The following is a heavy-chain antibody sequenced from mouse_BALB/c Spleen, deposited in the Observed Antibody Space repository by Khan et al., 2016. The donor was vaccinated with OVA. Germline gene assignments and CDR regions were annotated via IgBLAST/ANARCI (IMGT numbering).Heavy chain of an antibody. CDR3: ARAFYNGAWFAY. D-gene: IGHD1-3*01. J-gene: IGHJ3*01. V-gene: IGHV2-9*02. CDR2: IWAGGST. CDR1: GFSLSNYG. Sequence: VQLQESGPGLVAPSQTLSITCTVSGFSLSNYGAHWVRQPPGRGLEWLGVIWAGGSTNHNSALMSRLSISKDDTKSQVFLKMNSLQTDDTAMYYCARAFYNGAWFAYWGQGTLVTVSA.